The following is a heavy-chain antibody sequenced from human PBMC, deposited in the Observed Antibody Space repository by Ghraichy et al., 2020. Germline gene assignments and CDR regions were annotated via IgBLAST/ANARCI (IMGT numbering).Heavy chain of an antibody. CDR3: ARGSTVVRFYYYDGMDV. D-gene: IGHD4-23*01. CDR2: ITSSGRTI. CDR1: GFSLSSYS. Sequence: GGSLRLSCVGSGFSLSSYSMNWVRQSPGKGLEWISYITSSGRTISHADSVKGRFTISRDNAQNSLYLQMNSLRDEDTAVYYCARGSTVVRFYYYDGMDVWGQGTTVTDSS. J-gene: IGHJ6*02. V-gene: IGHV3-48*02.